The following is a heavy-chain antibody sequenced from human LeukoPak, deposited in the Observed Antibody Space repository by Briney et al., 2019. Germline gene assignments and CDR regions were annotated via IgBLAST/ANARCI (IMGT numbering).Heavy chain of an antibody. D-gene: IGHD2-15*01. CDR2: INPNSGGT. Sequence: GASVKVSCKASGYTFTGYYIHWVRQAPGQGLEWMGRINPNSGGTNYAQNFQGRVTMTRDTSINTAYMELGRLRSDDTAVYYCAASIMVVAAMDAFDIWGQGTRDTVSS. CDR1: GYTFTGYY. CDR3: AASIMVVAAMDAFDI. J-gene: IGHJ3*02. V-gene: IGHV1-2*06.